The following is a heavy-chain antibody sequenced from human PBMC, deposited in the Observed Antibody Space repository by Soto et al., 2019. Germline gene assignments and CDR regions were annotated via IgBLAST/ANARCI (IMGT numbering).Heavy chain of an antibody. J-gene: IGHJ4*02. CDR1: GGYLRGFY. D-gene: IGHD3-16*01. CDR3: ARTQSQYDYIWGSSHTLFGY. V-gene: IGHV4-34*01. Sequence: LVTMPLPCAVYGGYLRGFYWSRIRQPPGKGLEWIGEINHSGSTNYNPSLKRRVTISVDTSKNQFSLKLSSATAADTAVYYCARTQSQYDYIWGSSHTLFGYWGQGTLVTVSS. CDR2: INHSGST.